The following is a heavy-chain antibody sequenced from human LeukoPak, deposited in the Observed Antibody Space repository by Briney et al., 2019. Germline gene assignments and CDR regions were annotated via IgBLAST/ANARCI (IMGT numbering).Heavy chain of an antibody. CDR1: GYTFTTYD. CDR2: MNPNSGNK. J-gene: IGHJ5*02. CDR3: AREGVESYSSGYFDP. Sequence: ASVKVSCKASGYTFTTYDINWVRQAPGQGLEWMGWMNPNSGNKGYAQKFQGRVTMTRNTSISTAYMELSSLRSEDTAVYYCAREGVESYSSGYFDPWGQGTLVTVSS. D-gene: IGHD6-19*01. V-gene: IGHV1-8*01.